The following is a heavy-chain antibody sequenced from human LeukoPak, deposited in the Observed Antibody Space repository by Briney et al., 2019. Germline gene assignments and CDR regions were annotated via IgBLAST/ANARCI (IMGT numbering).Heavy chain of an antibody. D-gene: IGHD6-19*01. J-gene: IGHJ4*02. V-gene: IGHV1-2*02. CDR2: IRPNNGGT. Sequence: ASVKLSCKASGYTFTDYYVHWVRQAPGQGPEWMGWIRPNNGGTNYAQKFQGRVTMTRDTSISTAYMDLSRLTYDDTAVYYCTREGISVAGNYFHYWGQGTVVTVSS. CDR1: GYTFTDYY. CDR3: TREGISVAGNYFHY.